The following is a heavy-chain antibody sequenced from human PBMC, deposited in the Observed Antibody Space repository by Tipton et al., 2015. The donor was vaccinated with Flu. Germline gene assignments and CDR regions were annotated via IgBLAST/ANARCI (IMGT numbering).Heavy chain of an antibody. CDR3: ARRYCSGGSCVTGWFDP. CDR2: IYHSGST. D-gene: IGHD2-15*01. CDR1: GYSISSGYY. V-gene: IGHV4-38-2*01. Sequence: TLSLTCAVSGYSISSGYYWGWIRQPPGKGLEWIGSIYHSGSTYYNPSLKSRVPISVDTSKNQFSLKLSSVTAADTAVYYCARRYCSGGSCVTGWFDPWGQGTLATVSS. J-gene: IGHJ5*02.